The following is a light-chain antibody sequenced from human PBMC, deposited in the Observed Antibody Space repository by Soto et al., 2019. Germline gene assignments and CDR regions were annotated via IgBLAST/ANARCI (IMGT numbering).Light chain of an antibody. CDR1: NSDIGSYNY. Sequence: QSVLTQPRSVSGSPGQSVTISCTGTNSDIGSYNYVSWYQQHPDEAPKLMISDVNKRPSGVPNRFSGSKSGNTASLTVSGLQAEDEADYYCCSYAGSHTVVFGGGTKLTVL. CDR2: DVN. CDR3: CSYAGSHTVV. J-gene: IGLJ2*01. V-gene: IGLV2-11*01.